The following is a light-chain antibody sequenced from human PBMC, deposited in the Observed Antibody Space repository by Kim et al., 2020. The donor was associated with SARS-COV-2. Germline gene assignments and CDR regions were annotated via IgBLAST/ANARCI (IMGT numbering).Light chain of an antibody. J-gene: IGKJ2*01. V-gene: IGKV3-15*01. CDR1: QYVSTN. Sequence: EIVMTQSPATLSVSPGERATLSCRASQYVSTNLAWYQQKPGQAPRVLIYGASIGATGVPARFSGSGSGAEFTLTISSLQSEDFAVYYCQQYYTWPYTFGQGTKLEI. CDR2: GAS. CDR3: QQYYTWPYT.